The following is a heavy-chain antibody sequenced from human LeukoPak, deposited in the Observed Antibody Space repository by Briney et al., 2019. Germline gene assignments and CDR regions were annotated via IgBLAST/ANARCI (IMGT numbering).Heavy chain of an antibody. CDR2: TYYRAKWYN. V-gene: IGHV6-1*01. Sequence: SQTPSLTCAISGDSVSSNIAAWGWIRQSPSRWLEWQGRTYYRAKWYNEYAVSVKSRVTINPDPSKNQFSLQLNSVTPEDTAVYYCARAAAGAVAGTGYYYYMDVWGKGTTVTVSS. CDR1: GDSVSSNIAA. CDR3: ARAAAGAVAGTGYYYYMDV. J-gene: IGHJ6*03. D-gene: IGHD6-19*01.